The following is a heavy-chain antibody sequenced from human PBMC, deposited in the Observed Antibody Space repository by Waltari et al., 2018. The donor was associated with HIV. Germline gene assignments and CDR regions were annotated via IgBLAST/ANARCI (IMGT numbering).Heavy chain of an antibody. CDR2: INHSGST. V-gene: IGHV4-34*02. J-gene: IGHJ6*02. CDR3: ARGGIAARPRSYYYGMDV. CDR1: GGSFSGYY. Sequence: QVQLQQWGAGLLKPSETLSLTCAVYGGSFSGYYWSWIRQPPGKGLEWIGEINHSGSTNYNPSLKSRVTISVDTSKNQFSLKLTSVTAADTAVYLCARGGIAARPRSYYYGMDVWGQGTTVTVSS. D-gene: IGHD6-6*01.